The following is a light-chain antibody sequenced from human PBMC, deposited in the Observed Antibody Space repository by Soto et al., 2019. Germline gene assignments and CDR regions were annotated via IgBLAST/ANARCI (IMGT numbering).Light chain of an antibody. CDR3: SSYTSSYTYV. J-gene: IGLJ1*01. CDR1: SSDVGGYNF. V-gene: IGLV2-14*03. Sequence: SVVSQPASVSGSPGPSVTISCAGASSDVGGYNFVSWYQQHPGKAPQLMIYDVSSRPSGVSNRFSGSKSGNTASLTISGLQAEDEADYYCSSYTSSYTYVFGTGTKVTVL. CDR2: DVS.